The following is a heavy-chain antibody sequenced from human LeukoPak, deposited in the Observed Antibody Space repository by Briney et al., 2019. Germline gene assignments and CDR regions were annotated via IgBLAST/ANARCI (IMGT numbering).Heavy chain of an antibody. CDR3: ATGGTRAATGRMGF. V-gene: IGHV3-30*03. CDR2: TSYDGNEK. CDR1: GFTFSSFG. J-gene: IGHJ4*02. D-gene: IGHD6-25*01. Sequence: GRSLRLSCAASGFTFSSFGMHWVRQAPGKGLEWVTVTSYDGNEKYCADSVKGRFTISRDNSKNTVYLQMNSLRVEDTAVYYCATGGTRAATGRMGFWGQGTLVTVSS.